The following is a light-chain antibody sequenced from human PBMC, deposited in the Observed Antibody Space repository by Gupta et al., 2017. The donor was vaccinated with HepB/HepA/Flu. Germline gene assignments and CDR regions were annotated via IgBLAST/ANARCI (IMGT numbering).Light chain of an antibody. CDR1: SGNSSYV. V-gene: IGLV4-60*03. Sequence: PLLPPSSSASPSLGSSVKLTCTLSSGNSSYVIAWHQQQPVKAPRYLMKLEGSGTYNKGSGVTDRFSGSCSGADRYLTISNQQSEDEADYYCETWDSNTQVFGGGTKLTVL. CDR3: ETWDSNTQV. J-gene: IGLJ3*02. CDR2: LEGSGTY.